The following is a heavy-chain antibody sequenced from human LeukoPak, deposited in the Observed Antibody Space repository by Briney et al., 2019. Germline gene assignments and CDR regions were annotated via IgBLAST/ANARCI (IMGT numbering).Heavy chain of an antibody. CDR2: ISSSTYT. CDR1: GFTFSDYY. CDR3: ARGHYGMDV. J-gene: IGHJ6*02. Sequence: GGSLSLSCAAYGFTFSDYYMSWIRQAPGKGLEWVSYISSSTYTNYADSVKGRFTISRDNAKNSLYLQMNSLRAEDTAVYYCARGHYGMDVWGQGTTVTVSS. V-gene: IGHV3-11*06.